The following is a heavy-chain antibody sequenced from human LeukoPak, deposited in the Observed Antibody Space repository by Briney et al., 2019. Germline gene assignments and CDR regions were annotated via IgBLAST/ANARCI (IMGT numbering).Heavy chain of an antibody. D-gene: IGHD2-15*01. CDR2: FDPEDGET. Sequence: ASVKVSCKVSGYTLTELSMHWVRQAPGKGLEWMGGFDPEDGETIYAQKFQGRVTMTEDTSTDTAYMELSSLRSEDTAVYYCATVWRWVAATPVFDYWGQGTLVTVSS. CDR1: GYTLTELS. J-gene: IGHJ4*02. CDR3: ATVWRWVAATPVFDY. V-gene: IGHV1-24*01.